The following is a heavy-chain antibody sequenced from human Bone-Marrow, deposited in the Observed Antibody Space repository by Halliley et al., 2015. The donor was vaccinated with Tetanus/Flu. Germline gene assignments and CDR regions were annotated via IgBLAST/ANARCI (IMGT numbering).Heavy chain of an antibody. CDR1: GFTFSSYS. D-gene: IGHD3-22*01. V-gene: IGHV3-21*01. Sequence: SLRLSCAASGFTFSSYSMNWVRQAPGKGLEWVSRISGGSSYIYYADSVKGRFTISRDNAKNSLYLQMNSLRAEDTAVYYCARDLSYYFDSSGQSPAYFDYWGQGALVTVSS. CDR3: ARDLSYYFDSSGQSPAYFDY. CDR2: ISGGSSYI. J-gene: IGHJ4*02.